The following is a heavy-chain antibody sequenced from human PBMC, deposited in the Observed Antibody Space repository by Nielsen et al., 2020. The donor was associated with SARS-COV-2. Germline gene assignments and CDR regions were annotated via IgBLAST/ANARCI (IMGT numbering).Heavy chain of an antibody. CDR3: ARSSLTYYDFWSGYYKDSGYMDV. CDR1: GFTFSSYW. Sequence: GESLKISCAASGFTFSSYWMHWVRQAPGKGLVWVSRINSDGSFTSYADSVKGRFTISRDNAKNTLYLQMNSLRAEDTAVYYCARSSLTYYDFWSGYYKDSGYMDVWGKGTTVTVSS. D-gene: IGHD3-3*01. V-gene: IGHV3-74*01. CDR2: INSDGSFT. J-gene: IGHJ6*03.